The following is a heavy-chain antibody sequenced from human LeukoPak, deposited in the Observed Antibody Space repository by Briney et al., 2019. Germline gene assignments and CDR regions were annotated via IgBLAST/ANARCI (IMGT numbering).Heavy chain of an antibody. CDR3: ARAAYYYDSSGTFDN. CDR2: IYYSGST. D-gene: IGHD3-22*01. CDR1: GGSISSGDYY. J-gene: IGHJ4*02. Sequence: SETLSLTCTVSGGSISSGDYYWSWIRQPPGKGLEWIGHIYYSGSTYYNPSLKSRFNISLDTSKNQFSLKLSSVTAADTAVYYCARAAYYYDSSGTFDNWGQGTLVTVSS. V-gene: IGHV4-30-4*01.